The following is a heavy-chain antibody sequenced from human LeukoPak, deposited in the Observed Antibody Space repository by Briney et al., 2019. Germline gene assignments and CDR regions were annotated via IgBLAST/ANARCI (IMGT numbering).Heavy chain of an antibody. CDR1: GFTFDDYA. V-gene: IGHV3-9*01. D-gene: IGHD3-22*01. CDR2: ISWNSGSI. J-gene: IGHJ4*02. Sequence: GGSLRLSCAASGFTFDDYAMHWVRQAPGKGLEWVSGISWNSGSIGYADSVKGRSTISRDNAKNSLYLQMNSLRAEDTALYYCAKDLAYDSSGSDYWGQGTLVTVSS. CDR3: AKDLAYDSSGSDY.